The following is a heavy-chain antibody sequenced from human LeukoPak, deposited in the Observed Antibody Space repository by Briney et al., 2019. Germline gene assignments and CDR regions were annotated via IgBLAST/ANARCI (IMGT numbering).Heavy chain of an antibody. V-gene: IGHV4-59*01. Sequence: ASGTLSLTCTVSGGSISSYYLSWVRQPPGKGLEWVGYIYYSGSTNYNPSLKSRVTISVDTSKNQFSLKPSSVPAADTAVYYCARALVVTAAMVNWFDPWGQGTLVTVSS. CDR2: IYYSGST. D-gene: IGHD2-2*01. CDR3: ARALVVTAAMVNWFDP. CDR1: GGSISSYY. J-gene: IGHJ5*02.